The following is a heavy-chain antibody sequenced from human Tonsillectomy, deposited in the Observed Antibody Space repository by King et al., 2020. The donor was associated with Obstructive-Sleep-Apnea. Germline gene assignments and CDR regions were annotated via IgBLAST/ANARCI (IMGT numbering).Heavy chain of an antibody. D-gene: IGHD2-21*02. CDR3: ARGVTALDY. J-gene: IGHJ4*02. V-gene: IGHV4-30-2*01. CDR1: CGSISSGGYS. Sequence: QLQESGSVLVKPSQTLSLTCAVSCGSISSGGYSWSWIRQPPGKGLECIGYTYHSGSTYYNPSLKSRVTISVERSKNQFSLKLSSVTAADTAVYYCARGVTALDYWGQGTLVTVSS. CDR2: TYHSGST.